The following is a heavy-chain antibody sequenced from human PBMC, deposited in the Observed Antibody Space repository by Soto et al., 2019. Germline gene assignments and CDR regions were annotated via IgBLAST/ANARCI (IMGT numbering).Heavy chain of an antibody. D-gene: IGHD3-3*01. CDR2: IYYSGST. CDR1: GGSISSGGYY. Sequence: SETLSLTCTVSGGSISSGGYYWSWIRQHPGKGLEWIGYIYYSGSTYYNPSLKSRVTISVDTSKNQFSLKLSSVTAADTAVYYCARGAHDFWSGYYTSWFDPWGQGTLVTVSS. V-gene: IGHV4-31*03. CDR3: ARGAHDFWSGYYTSWFDP. J-gene: IGHJ5*02.